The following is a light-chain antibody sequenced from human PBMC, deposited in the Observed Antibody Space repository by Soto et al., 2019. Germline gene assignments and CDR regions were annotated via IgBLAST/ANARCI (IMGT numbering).Light chain of an antibody. CDR2: EVS. J-gene: IGLJ1*01. Sequence: QSALTQPASVSGSPGQSITISCTGTSSDVGAYNYVSWYRQHPGKAPKLMIYEVSDRPSGVSNRFSGSKSGNTASLTISGLQAEDEADYYCSSYTASSTYVFGTGTKLTVL. CDR3: SSYTASSTYV. V-gene: IGLV2-14*01. CDR1: SSDVGAYNY.